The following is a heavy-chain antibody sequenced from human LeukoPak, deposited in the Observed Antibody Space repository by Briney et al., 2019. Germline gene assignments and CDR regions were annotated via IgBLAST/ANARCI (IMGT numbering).Heavy chain of an antibody. V-gene: IGHV4-59*08. J-gene: IGHJ4*02. D-gene: IGHD6-13*01. CDR2: IYYSGST. CDR3: ATGGGQQLVLDY. Sequence: PSETLSLTCTVSGGSISSYYWSWIRQPPGKGLEWIGYIYYSGSTNYNPSLKSRVTISVDTSKNQFSLKLSSVTAADTAVYYCATGGGQQLVLDYWGQGTLVTVSS. CDR1: GGSISSYY.